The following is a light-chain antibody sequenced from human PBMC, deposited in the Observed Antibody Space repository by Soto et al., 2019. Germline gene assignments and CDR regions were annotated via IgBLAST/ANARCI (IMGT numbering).Light chain of an antibody. CDR1: QSVSSSY. J-gene: IGKJ4*01. CDR3: QQYNNWPLT. Sequence: VWTQSPCTLSLVPGDRETLCCRARQSVSSSYLAWYQQKPGQAPRLLIYGASSRATGIPDRFSGSGSGTEFTLTISSLQSEDFAVYYCQQYNNWPLTFGGGAKVDI. V-gene: IGKV3-20*01. CDR2: GAS.